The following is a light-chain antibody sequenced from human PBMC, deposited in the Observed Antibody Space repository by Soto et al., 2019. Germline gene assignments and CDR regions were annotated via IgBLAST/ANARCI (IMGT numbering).Light chain of an antibody. CDR1: MRDVGAYNL. V-gene: IGLV2-14*01. CDR3: SAYTARSTLV. Sequence: QSVLTQPASVSGSAGHSITISCSGTMRDVGAYNLVSWYQQHPGTAPKLIIYEVRNRPSGISSRFSGSSSGNTASLTISGLQSEDEGDYDCSAYTARSTLVVGGGTKLAVL. CDR2: EVR. J-gene: IGLJ3*02.